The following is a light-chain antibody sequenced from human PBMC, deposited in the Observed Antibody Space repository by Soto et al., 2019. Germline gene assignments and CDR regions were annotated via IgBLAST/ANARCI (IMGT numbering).Light chain of an antibody. J-gene: IGKJ4*01. CDR1: QDISNY. V-gene: IGKV1-9*01. Sequence: DIQLTQPPSFLSASVGDRVTITCRASQDISNYLAWYQQKPGKAPNFLIYATSTFQSGVPSRFSGSGSGTEFTLTISSLQPEDFATYYCQQVNSYPLTFGGGTKVDIK. CDR3: QQVNSYPLT. CDR2: ATS.